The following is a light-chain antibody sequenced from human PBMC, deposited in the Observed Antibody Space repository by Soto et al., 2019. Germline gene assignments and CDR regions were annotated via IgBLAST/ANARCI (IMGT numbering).Light chain of an antibody. CDR1: QGISSY. J-gene: IGKJ5*01. V-gene: IGKV1-9*01. Sequence: DIQLTQSPSFLSASVGDRVTITCRASQGISSYLAWYQQKPGKAPKLLIYAASTLQSGVPSRFSGSGSGTEFTLTISSLQPEDFAIYYCQQLNSHPITFGQGRRLEMK. CDR3: QQLNSHPIT. CDR2: AAS.